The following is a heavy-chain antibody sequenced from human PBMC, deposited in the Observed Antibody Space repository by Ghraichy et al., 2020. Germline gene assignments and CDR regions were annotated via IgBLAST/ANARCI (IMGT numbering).Heavy chain of an antibody. CDR1: GGTFSSYA. CDR3: ARSLAGEDYYGMDV. CDR2: IIPIFGTA. D-gene: IGHD3-10*01. Sequence: SVKVSCKASGGTFSSYAISWVRQAPGQGLEWMGGIIPIFGTAKYAQKFQGRVTITADESTSTAYMELSSLRSEDTAVYYCARSLAGEDYYGMDVWGQGTTVTVSS. J-gene: IGHJ6*02. V-gene: IGHV1-69*13.